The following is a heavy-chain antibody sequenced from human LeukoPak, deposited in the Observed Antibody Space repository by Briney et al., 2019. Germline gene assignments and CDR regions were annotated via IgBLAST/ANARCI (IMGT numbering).Heavy chain of an antibody. D-gene: IGHD6-13*01. J-gene: IGHJ5*02. V-gene: IGHV4-59*08. CDR3: ARGERYSSSWYEGFDGVWFDP. CDR2: IYYSGST. Sequence: SETLSLTCTVSGGSISSYYWSWIRQPPGKGLEWIGYIYYSGSTNYNPSLKSRVTISVDTSKNQFSLKLSSVTAADTAVYYCARGERYSSSWYEGFDGVWFDPWGQGTLVTVSS. CDR1: GGSISSYY.